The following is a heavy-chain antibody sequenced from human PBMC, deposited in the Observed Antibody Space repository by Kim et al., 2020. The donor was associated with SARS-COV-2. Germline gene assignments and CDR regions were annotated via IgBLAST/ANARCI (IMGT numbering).Heavy chain of an antibody. J-gene: IGHJ3*02. D-gene: IGHD6-13*01. CDR3: ASSRQQLVLYAFDI. CDR2: IYYSGST. V-gene: IGHV4-59*13. Sequence: SETLSLTCTVSGGSISSYYWSWIRQPPGKGLEWIGYIYYSGSTNYNPSLKSRVTISVDTSKNQFSLKLSSVTAADTAVYYCASSRQQLVLYAFDIWGQGTMVTVSS. CDR1: GGSISSYY.